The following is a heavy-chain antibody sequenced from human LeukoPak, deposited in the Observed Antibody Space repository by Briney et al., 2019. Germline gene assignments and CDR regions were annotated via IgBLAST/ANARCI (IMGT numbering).Heavy chain of an antibody. V-gene: IGHV1-46*01. Sequence: ASVKVSCKASGYTSTSYYMHWVRQAPGQGLEWMGIINPSGGSTSYAQKFQGRVTMTRDTSTSTVYMELSSLRSEDTAVYYCARGGGTEWELPPAEYFQHWGQGTLVTVSS. CDR3: ARGGGTEWELPPAEYFQH. CDR2: INPSGGST. CDR1: GYTSTSYY. D-gene: IGHD1-26*01. J-gene: IGHJ1*01.